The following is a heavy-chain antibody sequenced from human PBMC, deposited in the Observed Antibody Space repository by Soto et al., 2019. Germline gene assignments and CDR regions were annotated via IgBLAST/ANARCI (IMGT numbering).Heavy chain of an antibody. CDR3: ARVAPSGGSVPRFDP. J-gene: IGHJ5*02. CDR2: INAGNGNT. D-gene: IGHD3-10*01. CDR1: GYTFTRSG. V-gene: IGHV1-3*01. Sequence: ASVKVSCKASGYTFTRSGISWVRQAPGQGLEWMGWINAGNGNTRSSRKFQGRVIITRDTSATTAYLEVDSLRSEDTAIYYCARVAPSGGSVPRFDPWGQGTLVTVSS.